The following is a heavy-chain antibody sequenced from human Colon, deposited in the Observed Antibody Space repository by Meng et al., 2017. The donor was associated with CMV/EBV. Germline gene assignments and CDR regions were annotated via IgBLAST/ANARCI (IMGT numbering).Heavy chain of an antibody. Sequence: GESLKISCAASGFTFSSYGMHWVRRVPGKGLEWVSGINWNGESIGYAEFVKGRFTVSSDNAGKSLYLQMNSLTAEDTASYYCARAISAARRNYFGMDVWAKGPRSPSP. CDR1: GFTFSSYG. CDR2: INWNGESI. D-gene: IGHD2-2*01. V-gene: IGHV3-20*04. J-gene: IGHJ6*02. CDR3: ARAISAARRNYFGMDV.